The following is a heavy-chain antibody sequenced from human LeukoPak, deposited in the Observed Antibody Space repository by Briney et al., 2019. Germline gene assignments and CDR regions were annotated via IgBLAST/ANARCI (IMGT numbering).Heavy chain of an antibody. CDR3: ARQIASAGTAGFDF. V-gene: IGHV4-4*07. CDR2: IYSTGST. D-gene: IGHD6-13*01. Sequence: SETLSLTCTVSGGSISNYWSWIRQPAGKGLEWIGRIYSTGSTNYNPSLKSRVTMSVDTSKNQVSLRLRSVTAADTAVYYCARQIASAGTAGFDFWGQGALVTVSS. J-gene: IGHJ4*02. CDR1: GGSISNY.